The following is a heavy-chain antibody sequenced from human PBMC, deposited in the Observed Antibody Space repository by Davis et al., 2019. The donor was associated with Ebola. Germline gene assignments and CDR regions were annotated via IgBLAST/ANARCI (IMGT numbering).Heavy chain of an antibody. D-gene: IGHD3-3*01. CDR2: ISSSSYI. CDR1: GFTFSSYS. J-gene: IGHJ4*02. Sequence: PGGSLRLSCAASGFTFSSYSMNWVRQAPGKGLEWVSSISSSSYIYYADSVKGRFTISRDNAKNSLYLQMNSLRAEDTAVYYCARDGSIYDFLLYYFDYWGQGTLVTVSS. CDR3: ARDGSIYDFLLYYFDY. V-gene: IGHV3-21*01.